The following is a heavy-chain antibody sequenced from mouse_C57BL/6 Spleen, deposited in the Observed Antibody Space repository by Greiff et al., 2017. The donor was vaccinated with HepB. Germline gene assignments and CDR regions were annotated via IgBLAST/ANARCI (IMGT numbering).Heavy chain of an antibody. D-gene: IGHD2-1*01. CDR2: IYYSGTI. V-gene: IGHV3-5*01. J-gene: IGHJ2*01. CDR1: GISITTGNYR. CDR3: ARDEGNYLYYCDY. Sequence: EVQLQESGPGLVKPSQTVFLTCTVTGISITTGNYRWSWIRQFPGNKLEWIGYIYYSGTITYNPSLTSRTTIAKDTPKNQFFLEMNSLTAEDTATYYWARDEGNYLYYCDYWGQGTTLTVSS.